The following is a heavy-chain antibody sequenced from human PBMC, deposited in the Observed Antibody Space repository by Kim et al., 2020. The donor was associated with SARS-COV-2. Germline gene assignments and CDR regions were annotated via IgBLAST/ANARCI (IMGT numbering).Heavy chain of an antibody. CDR1: GFTFGDFA. CDR3: AKDLVSSSFRAFHI. V-gene: IGHV3-9*01. D-gene: IGHD6-6*01. J-gene: IGHJ3*02. CDR2: LSWNSGVI. Sequence: GGSLRLSCAASGFTFGDFAMHWVRQVPGKGLEWVSCLSWNSGVIGYADSVKGRFTISRHNAENSLYLQMNSLRAEDTAFYYCAKDLVSSSFRAFHIWCQGTMVTVSS.